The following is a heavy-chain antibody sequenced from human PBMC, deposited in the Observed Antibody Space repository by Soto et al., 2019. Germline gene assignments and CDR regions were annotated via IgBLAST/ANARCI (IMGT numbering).Heavy chain of an antibody. D-gene: IGHD5-18*01. Sequence: SVKVSCKASGGTFSSYTISWVRQAPGQGLEWMGRIIPILGIANYAQKFQGRVTITADKSTSTAYMELSSLRSEDTAVYYCAREDTATYYYYYYMDVWGKGTTVTVSS. J-gene: IGHJ6*03. CDR2: IIPILGIA. CDR1: GGTFSSYT. CDR3: AREDTATYYYYYYMDV. V-gene: IGHV1-69*04.